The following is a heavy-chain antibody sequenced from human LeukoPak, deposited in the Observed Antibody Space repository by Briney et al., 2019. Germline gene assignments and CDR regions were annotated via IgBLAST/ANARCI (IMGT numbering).Heavy chain of an antibody. Sequence: SETLSLTCTVSGGSISSSSYYWGWIRQPPGKGLEWIGSIYYSGSTYYTPSLKRRVTISVDTSKNQFSLKLSSVTAADTAVYYCARPFYDSSGYYYVGWFDPWGQGTLVTVSS. CDR2: IYYSGST. CDR3: ARPFYDSSGYYYVGWFDP. J-gene: IGHJ5*02. CDR1: GGSISSSSYY. V-gene: IGHV4-39*01. D-gene: IGHD3-22*01.